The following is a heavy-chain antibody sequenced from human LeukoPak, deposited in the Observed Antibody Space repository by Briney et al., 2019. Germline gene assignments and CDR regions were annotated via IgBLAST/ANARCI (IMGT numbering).Heavy chain of an antibody. CDR1: GGSISSYY. CDR3: ARHTLVGARNAFDI. V-gene: IGHV4-59*08. Sequence: SETLSLTCNVSGGSISSYYWSWIRQPPGRGLEWIGYMYYSGNTNYNPSLKSRVTTSVDSSKNQFSLKLSSVTAADTAVYYCARHTLVGARNAFDIWGQGTMVTVSS. CDR2: MYYSGNT. D-gene: IGHD1-26*01. J-gene: IGHJ3*02.